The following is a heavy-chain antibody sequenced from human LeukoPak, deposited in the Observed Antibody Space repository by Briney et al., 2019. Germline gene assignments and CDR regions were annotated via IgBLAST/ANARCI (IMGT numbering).Heavy chain of an antibody. D-gene: IGHD3-3*01. CDR2: IYHIGST. J-gene: IGHJ4*02. Sequence: SETLSLTCTVSGYSISSGYYWGWIRQPPGKGLEWIGSIYHIGSTNYNPSLKSRVTISVDTSKNQFSLKLSSVTAADTAVYYCARGHYDFWSGSLDYWGQGTLVTVSS. V-gene: IGHV4-38-2*02. CDR3: ARGHYDFWSGSLDY. CDR1: GYSISSGYY.